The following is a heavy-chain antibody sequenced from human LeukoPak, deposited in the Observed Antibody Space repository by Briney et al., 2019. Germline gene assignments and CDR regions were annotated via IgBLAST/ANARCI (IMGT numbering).Heavy chain of an antibody. Sequence: GGSLRLSCAASGFTFSSDAMSWVRQAPGKGLEWVSAISGSGGSTYYADSVKGRFTISRDNSKNTLYLQMNSLRAEDMAVYYCAKDRDFYYFDYWGQGTLVTVSS. D-gene: IGHD2/OR15-2a*01. CDR2: ISGSGGST. J-gene: IGHJ4*02. CDR1: GFTFSSDA. V-gene: IGHV3-23*01. CDR3: AKDRDFYYFDY.